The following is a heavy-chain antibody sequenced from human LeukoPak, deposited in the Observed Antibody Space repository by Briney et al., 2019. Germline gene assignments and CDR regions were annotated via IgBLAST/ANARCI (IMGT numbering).Heavy chain of an antibody. Sequence: GGSLRLSCAASGFTFSDYYMSWIRQAPGKGLEWVSYISSSGSTIYYADSVKGRFTISRDNSRNTLYLHMNSLRAEDTAVYYCAQGGSGSFPKWFDPWGQGTLVTVSS. V-gene: IGHV3-11*04. CDR2: ISSSGSTI. J-gene: IGHJ5*02. D-gene: IGHD1-26*01. CDR1: GFTFSDYY. CDR3: AQGGSGSFPKWFDP.